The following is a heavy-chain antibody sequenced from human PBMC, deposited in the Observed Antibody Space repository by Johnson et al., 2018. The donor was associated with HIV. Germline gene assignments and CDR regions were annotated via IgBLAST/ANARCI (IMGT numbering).Heavy chain of an antibody. J-gene: IGHJ3*01. Sequence: VQLVESGGGVVQPGRSLRLSCTASGFTFSHYGMHWVRQAPGKGLEWVAVISFDGSTKYYADSVKGLSTISRDNSNNTLFLQMNSLRADDTGVYYCAEDKFMFLDNPVDAFDVWGQGTMVTFSS. CDR2: ISFDGSTK. CDR1: GFTFSHYG. CDR3: AEDKFMFLDNPVDAFDV. V-gene: IGHV3-30*18. D-gene: IGHD3/OR15-3a*01.